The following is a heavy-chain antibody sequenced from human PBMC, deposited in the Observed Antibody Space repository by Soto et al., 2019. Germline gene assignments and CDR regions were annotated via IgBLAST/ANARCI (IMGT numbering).Heavy chain of an antibody. V-gene: IGHV5-10-1*01. CDR3: ARWDDDDSWFDL. CDR2: IEPSDSYT. J-gene: IGHJ5*02. Sequence: GESLKISCKGSAYTFTSYWISWVRQMPGKGLEWMGRIEPSDSYTNYSPSLQGHVTISVDKSVSTAYLHWGSLKASDTAMYYCARWDDDDSWFDLWGQGTLVTVSS. CDR1: AYTFTSYW. D-gene: IGHD3-22*01.